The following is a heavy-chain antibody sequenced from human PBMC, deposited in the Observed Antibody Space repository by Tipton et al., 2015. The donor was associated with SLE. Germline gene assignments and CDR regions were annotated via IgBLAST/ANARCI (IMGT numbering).Heavy chain of an antibody. D-gene: IGHD3-16*01. CDR3: ARDQVGVGDFDY. CDR1: DGSIDRYF. V-gene: IGHV4-59*01. CDR2: INHSGST. J-gene: IGHJ4*02. Sequence: LRLSCTVSDGSIDRYFWNWIRQPPGKGLEWIGYINHSGSTNYKPSLKSRVTISVDTSKNQFSLKLSSATAADTAVYYCARDQVGVGDFDYWSQGTLVTVSS.